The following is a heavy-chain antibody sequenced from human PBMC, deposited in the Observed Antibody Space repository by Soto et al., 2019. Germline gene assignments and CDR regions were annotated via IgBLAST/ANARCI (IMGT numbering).Heavy chain of an antibody. CDR1: GFTFNDYA. D-gene: IGHD2-15*01. J-gene: IGHJ4*02. V-gene: IGHV3-21*01. Sequence: GGSLRLSCAASGFTFNDYALTWVRQVPGKGLEWVSSISSSSSYTYYADSVKGRFTISRDNAKNSLYLQMNSLRAEDTAVYYCTRDLSLVVVAATSSYWGQGTLVTVSS. CDR3: TRDLSLVVVAATSSY. CDR2: ISSSSSYT.